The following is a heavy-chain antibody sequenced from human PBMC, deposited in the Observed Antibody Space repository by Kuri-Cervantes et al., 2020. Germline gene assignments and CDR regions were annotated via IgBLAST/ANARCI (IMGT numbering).Heavy chain of an antibody. CDR3: ARANGYSSSWGFDP. CDR1: GGSIRSYY. V-gene: IGHV4-59*01. Sequence: GSLRLSCTVSGGSIRSYYWSWIRQPPGKGLEWIGYIYYSGSTNYNPSLKSRVTISADSSKNQFSLNLSSVTAADTAVYYCARANGYSSSWGFDPWGQGTLVTVSS. CDR2: IYYSGST. J-gene: IGHJ5*02. D-gene: IGHD6-13*01.